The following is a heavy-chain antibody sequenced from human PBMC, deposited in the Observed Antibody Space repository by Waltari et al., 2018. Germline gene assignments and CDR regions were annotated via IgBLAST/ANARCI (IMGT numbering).Heavy chain of an antibody. D-gene: IGHD3-9*01. CDR1: GYSFTSYW. CDR2: IFPRDSDT. V-gene: IGHV5-51*01. J-gene: IGHJ3*02. CDR3: ASPRGTGYGNGGDAAPDI. Sequence: EVQLVQSGVEVKKPGESLKISCQGSGYSFTSYWIGWVRQVPGKGLEWMGIIFPRDSDTRYSPSFQGQVTISADKSISTVYLQWSGLKASDTGIYYCASPRGTGYGNGGDAAPDIWGQGTMVTVTS.